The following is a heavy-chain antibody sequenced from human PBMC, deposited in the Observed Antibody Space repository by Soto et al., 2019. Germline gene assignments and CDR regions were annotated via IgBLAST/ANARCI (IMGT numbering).Heavy chain of an antibody. J-gene: IGHJ6*02. CDR1: GGSVSSGNYY. V-gene: IGHV4-61*01. D-gene: IGHD3-10*01. Sequence: PSETLSLTCTVSGGSVSSGNYYWSWLRQPPGKGLEWIGYMYHSGSTYYNPSLKSRVTISIDRSKNQFSLKLSSVTAADTAVYYCARHEVGGGWFGELSFRSYYYYGMDVWGQGTTVTVSS. CDR3: ARHEVGGGWFGELSFRSYYYYGMDV. CDR2: MYHSGST.